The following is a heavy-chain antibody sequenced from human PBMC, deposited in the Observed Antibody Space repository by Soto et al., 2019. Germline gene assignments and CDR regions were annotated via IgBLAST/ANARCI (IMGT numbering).Heavy chain of an antibody. V-gene: IGHV3-23*01. CDR2: ISSSGGNT. J-gene: IGHJ4*02. CDR3: AKDFRTGVAPTYFDF. D-gene: IGHD3-16*01. CDR1: GFSFSTYA. Sequence: GGSLRLSCEASGFSFSTYAMSWVRQAPGKGLEWVSGISSSGGNTYYSDSVKGRFTISRDNSRDTLFLQMNRLSAEDTALYFCAKDFRTGVAPTYFDFWGQGNLVTVSS.